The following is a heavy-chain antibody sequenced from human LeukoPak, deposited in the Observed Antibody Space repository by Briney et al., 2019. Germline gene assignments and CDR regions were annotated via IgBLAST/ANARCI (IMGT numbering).Heavy chain of an antibody. V-gene: IGHV3-15*01. CDR2: FKCKTEWRTT. J-gene: IGHJ4*02. CDR3: TTDPVIAVAGTGASYGY. CDR1: VHPLINAW. Sequence: PGGSLILSCGVSVHPLINAWMSWVRRARGKGVEWVGRFKCKTEWRTTVNAETVKGRFTISREDSKNTLYVQINSMKTEDTAMYYCTTDPVIAVAGTGASYGYWGQGTLVTVSS. D-gene: IGHD6-19*01.